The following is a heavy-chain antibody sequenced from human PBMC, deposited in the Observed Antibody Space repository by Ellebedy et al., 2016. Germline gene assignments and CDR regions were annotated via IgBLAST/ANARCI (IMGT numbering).Heavy chain of an antibody. D-gene: IGHD2/OR15-2a*01. CDR2: ISSSSSTR. Sequence: GESLKISXAASGFTFSTYSMNWVRQAPGKGLEWVSYISSSSSTRYYAGSVKGRFTISRDNAKNSLYLQMNSLRAEDTAVYYCARVRGGGNKGFSDIDYWGQGTLVTVSS. V-gene: IGHV3-48*04. CDR1: GFTFSTYS. J-gene: IGHJ4*02. CDR3: ARVRGGGNKGFSDIDY.